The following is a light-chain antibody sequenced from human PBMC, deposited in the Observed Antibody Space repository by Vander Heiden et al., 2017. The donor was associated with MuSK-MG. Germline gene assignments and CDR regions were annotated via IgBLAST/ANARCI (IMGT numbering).Light chain of an antibody. CDR2: DDS. CDR1: NIGSKT. V-gene: IGLV3-21*02. CDR3: QGCESTTDRRV. J-gene: IGLJ2*01. Sequence: YVLTQPPSLSVAPGQTATITCGGDNIGSKTVRWYQQKPGQAPILVVYDDSDRPAGIPERFSGSNSGNTATLTSSRVDAGDEADYYCQGCESTTDRRVFGGGTKLTVL.